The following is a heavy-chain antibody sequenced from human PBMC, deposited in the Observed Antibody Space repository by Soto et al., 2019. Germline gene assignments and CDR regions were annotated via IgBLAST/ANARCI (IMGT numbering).Heavy chain of an antibody. V-gene: IGHV3-49*04. D-gene: IGHD2-2*01. CDR2: IRGKAYGGTT. J-gene: IGHJ6*02. Sequence: GGSLRLSCTASGFTFDDYAMSWVRQAPGKGLEWVGFIRGKAYGGTTEYAASVKGRFTISRDDSKSIAYLQMNSLKTEDTAVYYCTRSDIVVVPAARGYYYYYGMDVWGQGTTVTVSS. CDR1: GFTFDDYA. CDR3: TRSDIVVVPAARGYYYYYGMDV.